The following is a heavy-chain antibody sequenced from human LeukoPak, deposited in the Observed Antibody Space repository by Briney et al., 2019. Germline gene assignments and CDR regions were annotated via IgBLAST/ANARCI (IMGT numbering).Heavy chain of an antibody. CDR2: INPNSGGT. J-gene: IGHJ3*02. D-gene: IGHD4-17*01. CDR3: ARDLDYGDYHAFDI. Sequence: ASVKVSCKTSGYAFSAYYINWVRQAPGQGLEWMGRINPNSGGTNYAQKFQGRVTMTRDTSISTAYMELSRLRSDDTAVYYCARDLDYGDYHAFDIWGQGTMVTVSS. V-gene: IGHV1-2*06. CDR1: GYAFSAYY.